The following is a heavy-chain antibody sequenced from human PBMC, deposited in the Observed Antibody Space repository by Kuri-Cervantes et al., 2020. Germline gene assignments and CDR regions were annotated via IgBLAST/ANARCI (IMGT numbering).Heavy chain of an antibody. Sequence: GESLKISRVASGFTVSSNYMSWVRQAPGKGLEWVSIIYSGGSTYYADSVKGRFTISRDNSKNTLYLQMNSLRAEDTAVYYCARDPPLKVGATGWFDPWGQGTLVTVSS. J-gene: IGHJ5*02. V-gene: IGHV3-66*01. CDR2: IYSGGST. D-gene: IGHD1-26*01. CDR1: GFTVSSNY. CDR3: ARDPPLKVGATGWFDP.